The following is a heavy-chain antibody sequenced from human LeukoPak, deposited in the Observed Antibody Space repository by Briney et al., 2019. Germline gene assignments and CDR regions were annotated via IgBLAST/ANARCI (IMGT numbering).Heavy chain of an antibody. CDR3: ARGVRIAVAGYIDY. CDR1: GFTFSSYS. Sequence: GGSLRLSCAASGFTFSSYSMNWVRQAPGKGLEWVSSITSSNNYIYYGGSVKGRFTISRDNSKNTLYLQMNSLRAEDTAVYYCARGVRIAVAGYIDYWGQGTLVTVSS. D-gene: IGHD6-19*01. V-gene: IGHV3-21*01. J-gene: IGHJ4*02. CDR2: ITSSNNYI.